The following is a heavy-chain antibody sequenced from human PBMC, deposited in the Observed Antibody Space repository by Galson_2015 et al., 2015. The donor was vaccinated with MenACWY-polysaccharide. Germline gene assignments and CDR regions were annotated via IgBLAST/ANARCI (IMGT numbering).Heavy chain of an antibody. D-gene: IGHD1-14*01. J-gene: IGHJ4*02. CDR3: ANPALTSIRTSDGDY. V-gene: IGHV3-23*01. CDR1: GFTFSSYT. Sequence: SLRLSCAASGFTFSSYTMSWVRQAPGKGLEWVSGVSASGAVTYYADSVKSRFTISRDNSKNTLYLQMNSLRAADTAVYYCANPALTSIRTSDGDYWGQGTLVSVSS. CDR2: VSASGAVT.